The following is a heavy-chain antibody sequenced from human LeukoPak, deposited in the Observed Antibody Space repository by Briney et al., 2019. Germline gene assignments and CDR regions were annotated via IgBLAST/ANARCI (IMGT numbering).Heavy chain of an antibody. D-gene: IGHD3-22*01. J-gene: IGHJ3*02. CDR1: GGSISSGGYY. V-gene: IGHV4-31*03. CDR2: IYYSGST. CDR3: ARSYYDSNSGAFDI. Sequence: PSQTLSLTCTVSGGSISSGGYYWSWIRQHPGKGLEWIGYIYYSGSTYYNPSLKSRVTISVDTSKNQFSLKLSSVTAADTAVYYCARSYYDSNSGAFDIWGQGTMVTVSS.